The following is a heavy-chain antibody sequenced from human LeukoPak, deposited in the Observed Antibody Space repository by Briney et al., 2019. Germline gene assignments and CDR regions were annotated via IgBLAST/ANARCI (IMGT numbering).Heavy chain of an antibody. V-gene: IGHV3-53*01. CDR1: GFTVITDD. J-gene: IGHJ4*02. CDR3: ARGVEPLAANTLAY. D-gene: IGHD1-14*01. CDR2: LYRDGTT. Sequence: GGCLRLSCAPSGFTVITDDMTWVRQAPGKGLEWVSVLYRDGTTKYADSVEGRFSISRDNSNNTLYLEMNSLSTDDTAVYYCARGVEPLAANTLAYWGQGTLVTVSS.